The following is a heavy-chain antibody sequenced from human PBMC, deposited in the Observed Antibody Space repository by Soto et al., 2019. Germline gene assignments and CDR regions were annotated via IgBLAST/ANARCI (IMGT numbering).Heavy chain of an antibody. CDR1: GFRFRSFV. Sequence: PGGSLRLSCTGSGFRFRSFVMNWVRQAPGRGLEWLSSVSVDSGNIHYADSQRGRLTIYRDDASNSVYLEMNNLRAEDTAVYYCVKGSHSGSYWPAGAFDVWGQGTKVTVS. V-gene: IGHV3-21*06. D-gene: IGHD1-26*01. J-gene: IGHJ3*01. CDR3: VKGSHSGSYWPAGAFDV. CDR2: VSVDSGNI.